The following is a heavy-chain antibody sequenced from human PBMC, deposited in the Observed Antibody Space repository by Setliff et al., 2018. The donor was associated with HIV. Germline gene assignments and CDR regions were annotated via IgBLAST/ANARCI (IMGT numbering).Heavy chain of an antibody. CDR1: GVSTSIHY. CDR3: ARGVASAGMLMDV. CDR2: IHTSDTT. V-gene: IGHV4-4*07. Sequence: SETLSLTCTVSGVSTSIHYWVWIRQPAGRGLEWIGRIHTSDTTRYNPSLQSRVAMSVDTSKNQFSLKLTSVSAADTAVYYCARGVASAGMLMDVWGKGATVTVSS. D-gene: IGHD6-13*01. J-gene: IGHJ6*03.